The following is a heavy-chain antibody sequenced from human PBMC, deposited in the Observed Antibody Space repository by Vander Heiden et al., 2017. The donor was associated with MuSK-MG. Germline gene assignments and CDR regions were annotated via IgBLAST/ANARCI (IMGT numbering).Heavy chain of an antibody. CDR1: GFTVSSNY. V-gene: IGHV3-53*04. CDR2: IYSGGST. CDR3: ARGAIGINAFDI. J-gene: IGHJ3*02. Sequence: EVQLVESGGGLVQPGGSLRLSCAASGFTVSSNYMSWVRQAPGKGLEWVSVIYSGGSTYYADAVKGRFTISRDNSKNTLYLKIKSMRAEDTAVYYFARGAIGINAFDIWGQGTMVTVYS. D-gene: IGHD2-2*02.